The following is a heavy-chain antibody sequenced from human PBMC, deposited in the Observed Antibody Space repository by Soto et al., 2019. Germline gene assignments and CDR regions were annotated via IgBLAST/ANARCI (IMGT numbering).Heavy chain of an antibody. J-gene: IGHJ4*02. CDR3: AREGYCSGGSCYTGVNY. D-gene: IGHD2-15*01. V-gene: IGHV3-66*01. CDR1: GFTVSSNY. CDR2: IYSGGST. Sequence: GGSLRLSCAASGFTVSSNYMSWVRQAPGKGLEWVSVIYSGGSTYYADSVKGRFTISRDNSKNTLYLQMNSLRAEDTAVYYCAREGYCSGGSCYTGVNYWGQRTLVTVSS.